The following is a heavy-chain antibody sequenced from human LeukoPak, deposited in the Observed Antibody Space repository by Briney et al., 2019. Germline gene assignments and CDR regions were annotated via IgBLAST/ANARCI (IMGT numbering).Heavy chain of an antibody. Sequence: GGSLTPSCAASGFRFSDYWMTWVRQAPGKGLECVANIKTDGSAKYYPDSVKGRFTVSRDNAKNSLYLQMNNMRVEVTAIYYCTKDLNHDSSGWGQGTLVTVSS. CDR2: IKTDGSAK. D-gene: IGHD3-22*01. CDR1: GFRFSDYW. CDR3: TKDLNHDSSG. V-gene: IGHV3-7*01. J-gene: IGHJ4*02.